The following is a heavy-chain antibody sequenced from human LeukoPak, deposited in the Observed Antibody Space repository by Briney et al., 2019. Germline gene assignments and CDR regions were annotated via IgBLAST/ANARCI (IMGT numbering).Heavy chain of an antibody. CDR2: IHYSGST. V-gene: IGHV4-59*08. D-gene: IGHD3-10*01. Sequence: KTSETLSLTCTVSGGSISSYYWSWIRQPPGKGLEWIGYIHYSGSTNYNPSLKSRVTISVDTSKNQFSLKLASVTAADTAVYYCARLLSDCFDSWGQGTLVTVSS. CDR3: ARLLSDCFDS. J-gene: IGHJ4*02. CDR1: GGSISSYY.